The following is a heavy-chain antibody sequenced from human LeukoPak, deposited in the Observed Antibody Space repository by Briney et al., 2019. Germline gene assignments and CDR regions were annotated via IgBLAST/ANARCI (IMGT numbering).Heavy chain of an antibody. CDR3: AGDKYRSGWFRGFDY. J-gene: IGHJ4*02. Sequence: ASVKVSCKASNYTFISYGISWVRQAPGQGLEWMGWISAYNGNTNYAQKVQGRVTMTTDTSTSTAYMELRSLRSDDTAVYYCAGDKYRSGWFRGFDYWGQGTLVTVSS. CDR2: ISAYNGNT. V-gene: IGHV1-18*04. CDR1: NYTFISYG. D-gene: IGHD6-19*01.